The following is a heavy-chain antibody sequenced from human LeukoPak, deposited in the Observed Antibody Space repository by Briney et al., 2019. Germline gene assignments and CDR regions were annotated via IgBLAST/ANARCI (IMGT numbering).Heavy chain of an antibody. CDR3: ARGGNKKEYGNTWYGVY. D-gene: IGHD6-13*01. CDR1: GFTFSGYS. Sequence: GGSLRLSCAGTGFTFSGYSMHWVRQAPGKGLEWVALISSDGNIKHYAESVKGRFTVSRGDTLILHMNSLRPDDTAVYYCARGGNKKEYGNTWYGVYWGQGTLVTVTS. J-gene: IGHJ4*02. V-gene: IGHV3-30*04. CDR2: ISSDGNIK.